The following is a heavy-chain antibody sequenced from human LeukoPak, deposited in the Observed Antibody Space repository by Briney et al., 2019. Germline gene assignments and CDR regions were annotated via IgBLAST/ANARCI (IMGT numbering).Heavy chain of an antibody. CDR3: ARHPGD. CDR1: GFTFSSYA. Sequence: PGRSLRLSCAASGFTFSSYAMHWVRQAPGKGLEWVAVISYDGSNKYYADSVKGRFTISRDNSKNTLFLQMNSLRAEDTALYYCARHPGDWGQGTMVTVSS. CDR2: ISYDGSNK. D-gene: IGHD3-10*01. V-gene: IGHV3-30-3*01. J-gene: IGHJ3*01.